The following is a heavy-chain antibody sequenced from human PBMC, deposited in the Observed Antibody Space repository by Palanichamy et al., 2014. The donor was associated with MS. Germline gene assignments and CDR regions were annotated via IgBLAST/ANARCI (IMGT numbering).Heavy chain of an antibody. Sequence: EVQLVESGGGLVQPGGSLRLSCAASGFTFNSYWMSWVRQAPGKGLEWVANIKEDGSEKYYVDSVKGRFTISRDNAKNSLYLQMNSLRTEDTAVYYCARWGRPGIAAAADYWGQGTLVTVSS. CDR3: ARWGRPGIAAAADY. CDR1: GFTFNSYW. CDR2: IKEDGSEK. D-gene: IGHD6-13*01. J-gene: IGHJ4*02. V-gene: IGHV3-7*01.